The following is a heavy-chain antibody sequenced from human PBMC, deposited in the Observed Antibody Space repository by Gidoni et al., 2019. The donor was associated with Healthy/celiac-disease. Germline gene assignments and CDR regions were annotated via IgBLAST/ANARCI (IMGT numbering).Heavy chain of an antibody. Sequence: QVQLVESGGGVVQPGRSLRLSCAASGFTFSSYAMHWVRQAPGKGLEWVAVISYDGSNKYYADSVKGRFTISRDNSKNTLYLQMNSLRAEDTAVYYCARREGSYGLDYWGQGTLVTVSS. CDR1: GFTFSSYA. CDR3: ARREGSYGLDY. CDR2: ISYDGSNK. V-gene: IGHV3-30-3*01. J-gene: IGHJ4*02. D-gene: IGHD3-16*01.